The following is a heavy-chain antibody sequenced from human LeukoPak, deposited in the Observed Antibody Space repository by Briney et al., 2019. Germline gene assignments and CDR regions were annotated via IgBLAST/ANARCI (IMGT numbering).Heavy chain of an antibody. Sequence: KSSETLSLTCTISGGSISTHYWTWIRQPPGKGLEWIGYVLYSGITNYNPSLRSRITISVDTSQNQFSLSLRSVTAADTAVYYCARDLTTVTKGFDIWGQGTMVTVSS. CDR2: VLYSGIT. V-gene: IGHV4-59*11. CDR1: GGSISTHY. D-gene: IGHD4-17*01. CDR3: ARDLTTVTKGFDI. J-gene: IGHJ3*02.